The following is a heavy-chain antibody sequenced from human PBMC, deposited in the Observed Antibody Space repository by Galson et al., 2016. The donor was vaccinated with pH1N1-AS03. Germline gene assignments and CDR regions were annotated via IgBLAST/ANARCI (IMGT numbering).Heavy chain of an antibody. CDR2: IYYSGST. CDR1: GSSISSSSYY. J-gene: IGHJ5*02. Sequence: ETLSLTCTVSGSSISSSSYYWGWIRQPPGKGLEWIGSIYYSGSTYYNPSLKSRVTISVDTSKNQFSLKLSYVTAADTAVYYCARRVYGDYVNWFDPWGQGTLVTVSS. CDR3: ARRVYGDYVNWFDP. V-gene: IGHV4-39*01. D-gene: IGHD4-17*01.